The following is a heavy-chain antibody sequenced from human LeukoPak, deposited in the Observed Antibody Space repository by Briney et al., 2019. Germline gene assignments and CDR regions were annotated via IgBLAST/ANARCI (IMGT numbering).Heavy chain of an antibody. J-gene: IGHJ6*03. D-gene: IGHD3-10*01. CDR1: GGSISSYY. CDR2: ISYSGST. Sequence: MSSETLSLTCTVSGGSISSYYWSWIRQPPGKGLEWIGYISYSGSTNYNPSLKSRVTISVDTSKNQFSLKLNSVTAADTAVYYCARSNQLLWFGEFNYYYMDVWGKGPTVSVSS. CDR3: ARSNQLLWFGEFNYYYMDV. V-gene: IGHV4-59*08.